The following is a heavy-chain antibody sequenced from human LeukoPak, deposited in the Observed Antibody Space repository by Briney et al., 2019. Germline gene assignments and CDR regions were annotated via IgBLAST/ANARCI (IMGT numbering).Heavy chain of an antibody. D-gene: IGHD5-12*01. CDR3: ARGRGYSGHIPQYFDY. CDR1: GFTFSSYE. CDR2: ISSSGSTI. V-gene: IGHV3-48*03. Sequence: TGGSLRLSCAASGFTFSSYEMNWVRQAPGKGLEWVSYISSSGSTIYYADSVKGRFTISRDSAKNSLYLQMNSLRAEDTAVYYCARGRGYSGHIPQYFDYWGQGTLVTVSS. J-gene: IGHJ4*02.